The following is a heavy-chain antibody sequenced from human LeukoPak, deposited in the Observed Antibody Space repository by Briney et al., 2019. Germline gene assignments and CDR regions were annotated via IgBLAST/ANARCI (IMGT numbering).Heavy chain of an antibody. J-gene: IGHJ4*02. CDR3: ARPSRGSSWKNKQEIRPIDY. V-gene: IGHV5-51*01. Sequence: GESLKISCKGSGYSFTSYWIGWVRQMPGKGLEWMGIIYPGDSDTRYSPSFQGQVTISADKSISTAYLQWSSLKASDTAMYYRARPSRGSSWKNKQEIRPIDYWGQGTLVTVSS. CDR2: IYPGDSDT. D-gene: IGHD6-13*01. CDR1: GYSFTSYW.